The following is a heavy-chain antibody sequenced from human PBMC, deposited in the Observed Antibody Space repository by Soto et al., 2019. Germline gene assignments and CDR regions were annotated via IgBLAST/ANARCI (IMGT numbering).Heavy chain of an antibody. J-gene: IGHJ4*02. D-gene: IGHD3-22*01. CDR3: ARVKQYYDTSGRAYYFDH. Sequence: PSETLSLTCTFSGGSINTYYWGWIRQPPGKGLEWIGYIYYSGSTNYNPSLKRRVTISVDMSKNQFSLKLSSVTAADTGVYYCARVKQYYDTSGRAYYFDHWGQGALVTVSS. CDR2: IYYSGST. V-gene: IGHV4-59*01. CDR1: GGSINTYY.